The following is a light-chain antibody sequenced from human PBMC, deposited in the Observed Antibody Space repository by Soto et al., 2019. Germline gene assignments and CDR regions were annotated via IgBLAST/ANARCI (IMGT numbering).Light chain of an antibody. J-gene: IGKJ1*01. CDR2: GAS. Sequence: PGDRATVSFRASQSVSDKLAWYQQKPGQAPRLLIYGASKRATGIPDRFSGSGSGTDFTLTISRLEPEDFAVYCCQQYGSSPRTFGQGTKVDIK. V-gene: IGKV3-20*01. CDR3: QQYGSSPRT. CDR1: QSVSDK.